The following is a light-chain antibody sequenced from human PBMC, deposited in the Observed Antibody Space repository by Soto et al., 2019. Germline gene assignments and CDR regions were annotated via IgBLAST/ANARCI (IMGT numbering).Light chain of an antibody. CDR2: AAS. Sequence: DIHMTQSPSSLSASVEYRVIITCRASQSISKHLNWYQQKPGKAPKLLIFAASSLQSGVPSRFSGSRSGPDFTLTISSLQPEDFETYYCQQSYSSPPTFGQGTKVDIK. V-gene: IGKV1-39*01. CDR3: QQSYSSPPT. CDR1: QSISKH. J-gene: IGKJ1*01.